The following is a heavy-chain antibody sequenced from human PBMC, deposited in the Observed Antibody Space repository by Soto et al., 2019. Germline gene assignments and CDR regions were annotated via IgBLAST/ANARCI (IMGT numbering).Heavy chain of an antibody. J-gene: IGHJ4*02. Sequence: QLQLQESGSGLVKPSQTLSLTCAVSGGSISSGGYSWSWIRQPPGKGLEWVGYIYHSGSTYYNPSHKGRATRPIDRSKNQFSLKLSSVTAADTAVYYCTRSSSTVTTLDYWGQGTLVTFSS. D-gene: IGHD2-2*01. V-gene: IGHV4-30-2*01. CDR3: TRSSSTVTTLDY. CDR2: IYHSGST. CDR1: GGSISSGGYS.